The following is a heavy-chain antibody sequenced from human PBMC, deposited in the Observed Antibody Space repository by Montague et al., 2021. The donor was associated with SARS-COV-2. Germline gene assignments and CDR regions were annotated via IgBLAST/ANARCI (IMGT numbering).Heavy chain of an antibody. CDR1: GGSFSNYY. J-gene: IGHJ5*02. V-gene: IGHV4-34*01. D-gene: IGHD4-17*01. Sequence: SETLSLTCAVYGGSFSNYYYCWIRHPPGKGLELNWEINYSGSTNSNPSPTSRITISVDTSKNQFSLKLSSVTVADTAVYYCARGGTVTTFFAPKRTRRYNWFDPWGQGTLVTVSS. CDR2: INYSGST. CDR3: ARGGTVTTFFAPKRTRRYNWFDP.